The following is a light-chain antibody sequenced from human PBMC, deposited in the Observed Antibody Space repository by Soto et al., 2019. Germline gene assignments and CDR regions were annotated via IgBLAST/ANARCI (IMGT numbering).Light chain of an antibody. V-gene: IGKV1-39*01. Sequence: DIQMTQSPSSLSASVGDRVTITCRASQIVSNYLHWYQQKPGKAPNLLISDASSLQSGLPSRFSGSGSGTDFTPNTSSLQREDFATYYCQQSYYNPTFGQGPKV. CDR2: DAS. CDR3: QQSYYNPT. CDR1: QIVSNY. J-gene: IGKJ1*01.